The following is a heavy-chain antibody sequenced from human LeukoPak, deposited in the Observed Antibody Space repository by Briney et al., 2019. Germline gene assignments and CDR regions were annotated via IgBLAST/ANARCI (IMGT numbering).Heavy chain of an antibody. CDR1: GFTFSSYW. J-gene: IGHJ4*02. V-gene: IGHV3-7*03. Sequence: GGSLRLSCAASGFTFSSYWMSWVRQAPGKGLEWVANIKQDGSEKYYVDSVKGRFTISRDNAKNSLYLQMNSLRAEDMALYYCAKEGSSWSTFDYWGQGTLVTVSS. CDR2: IKQDGSEK. CDR3: AKEGSSWSTFDY. D-gene: IGHD6-13*01.